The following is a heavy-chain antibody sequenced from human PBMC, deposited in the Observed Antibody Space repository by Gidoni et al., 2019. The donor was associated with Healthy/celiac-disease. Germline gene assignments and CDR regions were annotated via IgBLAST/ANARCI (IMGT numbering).Heavy chain of an antibody. CDR2: ISWNSGSG. CDR3: AKDRGGYDFGYGMDV. V-gene: IGHV3-9*01. J-gene: IGHJ6*02. Sequence: EVQLVESGGCLVQPGRSLMLCCVVSGFTFADYAMLWVRQSTGKGLEWVSGISWNSGSGGYADSVKGRFTISRDNAKNSLYLQMNSLRAEDTALYYCAKDRGGYDFGYGMDVWGQGTTVTVSS. CDR1: GFTFADYA. D-gene: IGHD5-12*01.